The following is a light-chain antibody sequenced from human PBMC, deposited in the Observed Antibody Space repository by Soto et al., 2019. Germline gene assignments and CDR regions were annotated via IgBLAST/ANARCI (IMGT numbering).Light chain of an antibody. J-gene: IGLJ2*01. V-gene: IGLV1-51*01. CDR2: DND. Sequence: QSVLTQPPSVSAAPGQKVTISCSGSSSNIGKNYVSWYQQLPGTAPKLLIYDNDKRPSGIPDRFTGSKSGTSATLGITGLQTGDEADYYCGTWDSSLGAGLVFGGGTTLTVL. CDR1: SSNIGKNY. CDR3: GTWDSSLGAGLV.